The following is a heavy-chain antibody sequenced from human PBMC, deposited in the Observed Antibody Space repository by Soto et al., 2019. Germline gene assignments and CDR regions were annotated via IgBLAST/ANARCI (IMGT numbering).Heavy chain of an antibody. D-gene: IGHD6-19*01. J-gene: IGHJ4*02. V-gene: IGHV3-72*01. CDR1: GFTFSDHY. CDR2: IKNKANSYTT. Sequence: EVQLVESGGGLVQPEGSLRLSCAASGFTFSDHYMDWVRLAPGKGLEWVGRIKNKANSYTTEYAAPVKGSFISSRDDSKTSVVLQMTRLTTDDTAVYYCTRVRVGSSRSSDYLGQGILVTVSA. CDR3: TRVRVGSSRSSDY.